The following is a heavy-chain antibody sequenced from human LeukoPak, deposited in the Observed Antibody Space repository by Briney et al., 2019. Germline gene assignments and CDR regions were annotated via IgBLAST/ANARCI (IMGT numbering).Heavy chain of an antibody. CDR3: WREQYSYGSGRPIET. Sequence: SESLSLTCTVSGGSISSYYWSWIRQPAGKGLEWVWRIYTSGSTNYNPSLKSGVTMTVDTTKNHFSLKLSYMTAADKAVYYYWREQYSYGSGRPIETWGQGKLVTVSS. V-gene: IGHV4-4*07. D-gene: IGHD3-10*01. CDR1: GGSISSYY. J-gene: IGHJ5*02. CDR2: IYTSGST.